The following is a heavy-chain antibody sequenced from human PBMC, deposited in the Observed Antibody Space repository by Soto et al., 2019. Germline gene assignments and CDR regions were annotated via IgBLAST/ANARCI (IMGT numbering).Heavy chain of an antibody. D-gene: IGHD3-10*01. CDR2: ISGSGGST. CDR3: AKDKVEVRGVTKVPDYYYYYGMDV. Sequence: PGGSLRLSCAASGFTFSSYAMSWVRQAPGKGLEWVSAISGSGGSTYYADSVKGRFTISRDNSKNTLYLQMNSLRAEDTAVYYCAKDKVEVRGVTKVPDYYYYYGMDVWGQGTTVTVSS. CDR1: GFTFSSYA. V-gene: IGHV3-23*01. J-gene: IGHJ6*02.